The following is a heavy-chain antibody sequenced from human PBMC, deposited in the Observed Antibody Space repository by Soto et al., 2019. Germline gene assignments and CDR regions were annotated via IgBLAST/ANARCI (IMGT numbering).Heavy chain of an antibody. CDR1: GFSLSTSGMC. CDR2: IDWDDDK. D-gene: IGHD2-15*01. CDR3: ARITLYCSGGSCYHDYYYYYGMDV. V-gene: IGHV2-70*01. J-gene: IGHJ6*02. Sequence: SGPTLVNPTQTLTLTCTFSGFSLSTSGMCVSWIRQPPGKALEWLALIDWDDDKYYSTSPKTRLTISKDTSKNQVVLTMTNMDPVDTATYYCARITLYCSGGSCYHDYYYYYGMDVWGQGTTVTVSS.